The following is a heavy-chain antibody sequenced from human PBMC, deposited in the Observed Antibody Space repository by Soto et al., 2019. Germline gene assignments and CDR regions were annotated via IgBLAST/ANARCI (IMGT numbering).Heavy chain of an antibody. CDR1: GFSFSTYT. J-gene: IGHJ4*02. D-gene: IGHD5-12*01. V-gene: IGHV3-23*01. Sequence: GGSLRLSCAASGFSFSTYTMSWVRRAPGKGLEWVSAISGSGGSPSYADSVQGRFTISRDNPKKTLYLQMNSLRAEDTAVYYCARAQGDYDSGRMIYFDYWGQGTLVTVSS. CDR3: ARAQGDYDSGRMIYFDY. CDR2: ISGSGGSP.